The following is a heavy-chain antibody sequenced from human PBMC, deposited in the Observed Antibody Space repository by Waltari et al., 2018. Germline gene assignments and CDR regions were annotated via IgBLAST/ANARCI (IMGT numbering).Heavy chain of an antibody. CDR3: ARGDPNSSSWHPPVDY. Sequence: QVQLQQWGAGLLKPSETLSLTCAVYGGSFSGYYWSWIRQPPGKGLEGIGEINHSGSTNYNPSLKSRVTISVDTSKTQFSLKLSSVTAADTAVYYCARGDPNSSSWHPPVDYWGQGTLVTVSS. J-gene: IGHJ4*02. D-gene: IGHD6-13*01. V-gene: IGHV4-34*01. CDR1: GGSFSGYY. CDR2: INHSGST.